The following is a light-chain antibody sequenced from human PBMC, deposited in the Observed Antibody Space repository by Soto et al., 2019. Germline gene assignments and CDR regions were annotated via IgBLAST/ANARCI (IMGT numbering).Light chain of an antibody. J-gene: IGKJ5*01. CDR1: HDITSY. V-gene: IGKV1-33*01. Sequence: DIQMTQSPSSLSASVGDRVTITCQASHDITSYLNWYQHKPGKAPKLLIYDASILEAGVPSRFSGSGSGTDFTFTITSLQPEDCATYYCQQTYATPITFGQGTRLEIK. CDR2: DAS. CDR3: QQTYATPIT.